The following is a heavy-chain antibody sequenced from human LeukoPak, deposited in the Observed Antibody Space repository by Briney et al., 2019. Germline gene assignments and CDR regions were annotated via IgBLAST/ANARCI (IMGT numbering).Heavy chain of an antibody. D-gene: IGHD3-22*01. CDR1: GFTFSSYA. CDR2: IRGSGGST. J-gene: IGHJ4*02. Sequence: PGGSLRLSCAASGFTFSSYAMSWVRQAPGKGLEWVSAIRGSGGSTSYADSVKGRFTISRDNSKNALYLQKNGLRAEDTAVYYCAKGAYYYDSSGYYYYFDYWGQGTLVTVSS. CDR3: AKGAYYYDSSGYYYYFDY. V-gene: IGHV3-23*01.